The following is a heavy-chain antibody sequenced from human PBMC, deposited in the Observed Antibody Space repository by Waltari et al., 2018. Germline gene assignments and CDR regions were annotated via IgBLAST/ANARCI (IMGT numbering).Heavy chain of an antibody. J-gene: IGHJ5*02. V-gene: IGHV1-69*13. Sequence: QVQLVQSGAEVKKPGSSVKVSCKASGGTFSSYAISWVRQAPGQGLEWMGGIIPIFGTANYAQKFQGRVTMTADESTVTAYMELSSLRSEDTAVYYCARESRDGYNWGWFDPWGQGTLVTVSS. CDR2: IIPIFGTA. CDR3: ARESRDGYNWGWFDP. CDR1: GGTFSSYA. D-gene: IGHD5-12*01.